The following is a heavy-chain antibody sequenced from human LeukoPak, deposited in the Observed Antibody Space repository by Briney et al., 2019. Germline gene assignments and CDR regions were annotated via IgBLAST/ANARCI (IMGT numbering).Heavy chain of an antibody. D-gene: IGHD1-14*01. CDR1: GFTTSDNY. J-gene: IGHJ3*02. Sequence: GGSLRLSCAASGFTTSDNYITWVRQAPGKGLEWVSSISGSGGNTYYADSVKGRFTISRDNSKNTLYLQMNSLRAEDTAVYYCAKPARTYAFDIWGQGTMITVSS. CDR2: ISGSGGNT. CDR3: AKPARTYAFDI. V-gene: IGHV3-23*01.